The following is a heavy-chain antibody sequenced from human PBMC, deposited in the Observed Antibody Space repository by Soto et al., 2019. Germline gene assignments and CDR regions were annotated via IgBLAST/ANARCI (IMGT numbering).Heavy chain of an antibody. CDR3: ASSGYCSGGTCHPYYFDY. Sequence: QLQLQESGPGLVKPSETLSLTCTVSGGSISSSNYYWGWIRQPPGKGLEWIGSIYYSGSTYYNPSLKSRVTISVDTSKNPFSLKLSSVTAADTAVYYCASSGYCSGGTCHPYYFDYWGQGTLVTVSS. CDR1: GGSISSSNYY. V-gene: IGHV4-39*01. CDR2: IYYSGST. D-gene: IGHD2-15*01. J-gene: IGHJ4*02.